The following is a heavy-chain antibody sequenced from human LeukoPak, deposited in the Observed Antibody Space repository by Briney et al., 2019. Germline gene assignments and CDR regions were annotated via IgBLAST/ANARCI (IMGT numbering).Heavy chain of an antibody. Sequence: GGSLRLSCAASGFTFSSYGMHWVRQAPGKGLEWVAVIWYDGSNKYYADSVKGRFTISRDNSKNTLYLQMNSLRAEDTAVYYCARKFKLGYCSSTSCYTGQNYYGMDVWGQGTTVTVSS. J-gene: IGHJ6*02. CDR1: GFTFSSYG. V-gene: IGHV3-33*01. CDR2: IWYDGSNK. CDR3: ARKFKLGYCSSTSCYTGQNYYGMDV. D-gene: IGHD2-2*02.